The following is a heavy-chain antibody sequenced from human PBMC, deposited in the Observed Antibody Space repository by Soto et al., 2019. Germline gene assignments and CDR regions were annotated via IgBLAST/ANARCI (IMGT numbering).Heavy chain of an antibody. CDR1: GFTFSSYS. V-gene: IGHV3-21*01. D-gene: IGHD3-16*02. J-gene: IGHJ4*02. CDR2: ISSSSSYI. Sequence: GGSLRLSCAASGFTFSSYSMNWVRQAPGKGLEWVSSISSSSSYIYYADSVKGRFTISRDNAKNSLYLQMNSLRAEDTAVYYCARDPPRRWGSYRSYYFDYWGQGTLVTVSS. CDR3: ARDPPRRWGSYRSYYFDY.